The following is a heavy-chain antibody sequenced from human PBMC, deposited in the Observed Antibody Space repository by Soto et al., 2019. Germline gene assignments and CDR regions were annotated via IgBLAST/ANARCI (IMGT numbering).Heavy chain of an antibody. J-gene: IGHJ4*02. CDR1: GGSISSGDYY. D-gene: IGHD6-13*01. Sequence: QVQLQESGPGLVKPSQTLSLTCTVSGGSISSGDYYWSWIRQPPGKGLEWIGYIYYSGSTYYNPSLKSRVTISVHTSKNQSSLKLSSVTAADTAVYYCARVIAAAGTEVFDYWGQGTLVTVSS. CDR2: IYYSGST. CDR3: ARVIAAAGTEVFDY. V-gene: IGHV4-30-4*01.